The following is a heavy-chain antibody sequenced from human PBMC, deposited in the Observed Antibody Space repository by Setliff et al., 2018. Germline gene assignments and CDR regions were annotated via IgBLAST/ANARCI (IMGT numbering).Heavy chain of an antibody. J-gene: IGHJ6*03. CDR1: GYTFSSYG. CDR2: TIPMFGTT. CDR3: VREGVDRRSSTDYRYYMDV. Sequence: SVKVSCKASGYTFSSYGISWVRQAPGQGLEWVGGTIPMFGTTEYAQKFQGRLTIITDESTNTAFMQLSSLRSDDTAVYYCVREGVDRRSSTDYRYYMDVWGKGTTVTVSS. V-gene: IGHV1-69*05. D-gene: IGHD6-6*01.